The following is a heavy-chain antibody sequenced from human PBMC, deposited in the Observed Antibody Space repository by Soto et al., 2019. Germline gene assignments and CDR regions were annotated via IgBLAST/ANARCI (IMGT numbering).Heavy chain of an antibody. CDR3: ARGRLRYFDWSLPRGYYYGMDV. CDR1: GGSFSGYY. Sequence: PSETLSLTCAVYGGSFSGYYWSWIRQPPGKGLEWIGEINHSGSTNCNPSLKSRVTISVDTSKNQFSLKLSSVTAADTAVYYCARGRLRYFDWSLPRGYYYGMDVWGQGTTVT. J-gene: IGHJ6*02. D-gene: IGHD3-9*01. CDR2: INHSGST. V-gene: IGHV4-34*01.